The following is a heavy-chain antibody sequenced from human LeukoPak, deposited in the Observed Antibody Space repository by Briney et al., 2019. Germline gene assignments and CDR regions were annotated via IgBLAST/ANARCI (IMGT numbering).Heavy chain of an antibody. Sequence: PSETLSVNCTVSGGSISSGGYYWSWIRQPAGKGLEWIGRIYTSGSTNYNPSLKSRVTISVDTSKNQFSLKLSSVTAADTAVYYCEREIAAFDYWGQGTLVTVSS. V-gene: IGHV4-61*02. CDR2: IYTSGST. J-gene: IGHJ4*02. D-gene: IGHD6-13*01. CDR1: GGSISSGGYY. CDR3: EREIAAFDY.